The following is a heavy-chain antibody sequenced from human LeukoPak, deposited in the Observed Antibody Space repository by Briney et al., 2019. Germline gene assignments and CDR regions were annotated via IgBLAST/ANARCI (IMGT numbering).Heavy chain of an antibody. V-gene: IGHV3-30*02. Sequence: GSLRLSCAASGFTFSSYGMHWVRQAPGKGLEWVAFIRYDGSNKYYADPVKGRFTISRDNSKNTLYLQMNSLRAEDTAVYYCAKDRPKGDYFDYWGQGTLVTVSS. CDR1: GFTFSSYG. J-gene: IGHJ4*02. CDR3: AKDRPKGDYFDY. CDR2: IRYDGSNK.